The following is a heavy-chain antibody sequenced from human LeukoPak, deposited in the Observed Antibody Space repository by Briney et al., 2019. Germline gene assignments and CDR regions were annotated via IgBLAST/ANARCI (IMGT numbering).Heavy chain of an antibody. CDR1: GFTFSSYS. V-gene: IGHV3-21*01. CDR2: ISSSSSYI. Sequence: GGSLRLSCAASGFTFSSYSMNWVRQAPGKGLEWVSSISSSSSYIYYADSVKGRFTISRDNAKNSLYPQMNSLRAEDTAVYYCARGEPHYFDYWGQGTLVTVSS. J-gene: IGHJ4*02. D-gene: IGHD1-14*01. CDR3: ARGEPHYFDY.